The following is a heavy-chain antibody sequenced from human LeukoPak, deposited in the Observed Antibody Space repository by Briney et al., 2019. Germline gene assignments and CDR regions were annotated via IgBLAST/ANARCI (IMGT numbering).Heavy chain of an antibody. D-gene: IGHD3/OR15-3a*01. Sequence: PGRSLRLSCAASGFTFSSYGMHWVRQAPGKGLEWVAVISYDGSNKYYADSVKGRFTISRDTSKNTLYLQMTSLRVEDTAVYYCVKDFHNSWTFDYWGQGTLVTVSS. CDR2: ISYDGSNK. CDR3: VKDFHNSWTFDY. J-gene: IGHJ4*02. CDR1: GFTFSSYG. V-gene: IGHV3-30*18.